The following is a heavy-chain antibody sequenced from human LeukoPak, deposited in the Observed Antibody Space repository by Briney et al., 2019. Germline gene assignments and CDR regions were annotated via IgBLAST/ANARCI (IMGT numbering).Heavy chain of an antibody. CDR3: ARDSYYDFWSGYDN. D-gene: IGHD3-3*01. CDR1: GVSISAYY. J-gene: IGHJ4*02. V-gene: IGHV4-59*01. CDR2: IYYSGNT. Sequence: SETLSLTCTVSGVSISAYYWSWIRQPPGKGLEWIGYIYYSGNTNYNPSLKSRVTISVDTSKNQFSLKLNSVTAADTAVYYCARDSYYDFWSGYDNWGQGTLVTVSS.